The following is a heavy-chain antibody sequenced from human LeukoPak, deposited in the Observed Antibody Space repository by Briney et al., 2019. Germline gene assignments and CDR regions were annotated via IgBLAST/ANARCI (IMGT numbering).Heavy chain of an antibody. CDR1: GYAFTGYY. D-gene: IGHD3-22*01. Sequence: ASVKVSCKASGYAFTGYYMHWVRQAPGQGLEWMGWINPNSGGTNYAQKFQGRVTMTRDTSISTAYMELSSLRSEDTAVYYCARGLAAGYYDSYYYYMDVWGKGTTVTISS. CDR3: ARGLAAGYYDSYYYYMDV. J-gene: IGHJ6*03. V-gene: IGHV1-2*02. CDR2: INPNSGGT.